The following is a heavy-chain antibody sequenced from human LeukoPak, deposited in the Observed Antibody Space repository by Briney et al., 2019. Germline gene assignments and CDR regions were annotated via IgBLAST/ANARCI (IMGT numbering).Heavy chain of an antibody. CDR1: GGSISSYY. J-gene: IGHJ4*02. CDR3: ARGGIWGVDY. V-gene: IGHV4-59*01. Sequence: SSETLSLTCTVSGGSISSYYWSWIRQPPGKGLEWIGYIYCSGSTNYNPSLKGRVTISVDTSKNQFSLKRSSVTAADTAVYYCARGGIWGVDYWGQGTLVTVSS. CDR2: IYCSGST. D-gene: IGHD2-15*01.